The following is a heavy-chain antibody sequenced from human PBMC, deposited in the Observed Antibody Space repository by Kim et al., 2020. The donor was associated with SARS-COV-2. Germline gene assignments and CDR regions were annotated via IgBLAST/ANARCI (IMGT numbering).Heavy chain of an antibody. V-gene: IGHV4-39*01. J-gene: IGHJ4*02. CDR1: GGSISSSSYY. Sequence: SETLSLTCIVSGGSISSSSYYWGWIRQPLGKGLEWIGSIYFSGSTYYNPSLTSRLSISLDTSKNQFSLKLNSVTAADTAVYYCARPVAGGYSYGFNYWGQGIPVTVSS. CDR3: ARPVAGGYSYGFNY. CDR2: IYFSGST. D-gene: IGHD5-18*01.